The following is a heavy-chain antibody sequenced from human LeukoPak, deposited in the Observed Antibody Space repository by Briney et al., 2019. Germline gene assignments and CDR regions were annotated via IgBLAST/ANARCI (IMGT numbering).Heavy chain of an antibody. Sequence: GGSLRLSCAASGFTFSSYGMHWVRQAPGKGLEWVAVIWYDGSNKYYADSVKGRFTISRDNSKNTLYLQMNSLRAEDTAVYYCARDQEVEAAGNYYFDYWGQGTLVTVSS. CDR2: IWYDGSNK. V-gene: IGHV3-33*01. CDR3: ARDQEVEAAGNYYFDY. D-gene: IGHD6-13*01. CDR1: GFTFSSYG. J-gene: IGHJ4*02.